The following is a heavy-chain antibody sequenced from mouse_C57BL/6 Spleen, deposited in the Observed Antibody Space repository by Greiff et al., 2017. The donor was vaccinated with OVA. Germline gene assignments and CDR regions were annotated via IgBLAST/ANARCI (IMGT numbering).Heavy chain of an antibody. CDR1: GYTFTSYT. Sequence: QVHVKQSGAELARPGASVKMSCKASGYTFTSYTMHWVKQRPGQGLEWIGYINPSSGYTKYNQKFKDKATLTADKSSSTAYMQLSSLTSEDSAVYYCARLRVETGTFDYWGQGTTLTVSS. J-gene: IGHJ2*01. D-gene: IGHD4-1*01. CDR2: INPSSGYT. V-gene: IGHV1-4*01. CDR3: ARLRVETGTFDY.